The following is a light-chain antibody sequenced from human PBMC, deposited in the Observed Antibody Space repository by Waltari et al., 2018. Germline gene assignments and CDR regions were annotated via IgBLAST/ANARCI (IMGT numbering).Light chain of an antibody. V-gene: IGLV3-19*01. J-gene: IGLJ3*02. Sequence: SSEVTQDPAVSVALGQTVRITCQGDSLRRNYASWYQQKPGQAPILVTYGQNKRPSGIPDRFSGSTSGDTASLTITGAQAEDEADYYCNSRDFNTWVFGGGTRLTVL. CDR2: GQN. CDR3: NSRDFNTWV. CDR1: SLRRNY.